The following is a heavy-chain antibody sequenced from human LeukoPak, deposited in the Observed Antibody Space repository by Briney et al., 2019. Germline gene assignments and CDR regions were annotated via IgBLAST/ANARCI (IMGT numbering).Heavy chain of an antibody. CDR2: IYPSDSDT. Sequence: GESLKISCKGSGYSFTSNWIGWVRQMPGRGLEWMGIIYPSDSDTRYSPSFQGQVTISADKSINTAYLQWSSLKASDTAMYYCARRIANCSGGSCYSYYFDYWGQGTLVTVSS. J-gene: IGHJ4*02. CDR1: GYSFTSNW. V-gene: IGHV5-51*01. D-gene: IGHD2-15*01. CDR3: ARRIANCSGGSCYSYYFDY.